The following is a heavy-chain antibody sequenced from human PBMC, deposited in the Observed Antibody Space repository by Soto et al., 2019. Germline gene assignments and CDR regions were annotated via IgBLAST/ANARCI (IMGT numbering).Heavy chain of an antibody. CDR2: IYWDDDK. CDR3: AHLVVAWITYSFDS. J-gene: IGHJ4*02. CDR1: GFSLSTSGVG. D-gene: IGHD2-21*01. Sequence: QITLKESGTTLVKPTQTLTLTCTFSGFSLSTSGVGVGWIRQPPGKALEPLTFIYWDDDKRNSPFLKSSLTISKDTPKNHVVLTMTNMDPVNTSTYYCAHLVVAWITYSFDSWGQGTLVTVSS. V-gene: IGHV2-5*02.